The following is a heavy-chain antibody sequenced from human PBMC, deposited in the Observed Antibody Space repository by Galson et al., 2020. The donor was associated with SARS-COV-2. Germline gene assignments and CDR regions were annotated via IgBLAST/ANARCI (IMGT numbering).Heavy chain of an antibody. CDR3: AKGHVRMLTAMDF. CDR2: IKDKIDGGTI. V-gene: IGHV3-15*01. Sequence: GESLKISCAASGFTFSDARMSWVRQAPGKGLEWVGRIKDKIDGGTIDYAPPVKGRFTISRDDSKSTLYLQMNSLKTEDTAVYYCAKGHVRMLTAMDFWGQGALVIVSS. J-gene: IGHJ4*02. CDR1: GFTFSDAR. D-gene: IGHD2-21*02.